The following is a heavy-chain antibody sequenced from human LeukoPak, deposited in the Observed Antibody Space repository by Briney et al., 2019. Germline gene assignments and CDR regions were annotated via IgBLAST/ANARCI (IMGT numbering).Heavy chain of an antibody. V-gene: IGHV4-59*01. J-gene: IGHJ6*02. D-gene: IGHD1-26*01. Sequence: SETLSLTCTVSGGSISSYYWSWIRQPPGKGLEWIGYIYYSGSTNYNPSLKSRVTISVDTSKNQFSLKRSSVTAADTAVYYCARAAVGPKPDSGDYGMDVWGQGTTVTVSS. CDR1: GGSISSYY. CDR2: IYYSGST. CDR3: ARAAVGPKPDSGDYGMDV.